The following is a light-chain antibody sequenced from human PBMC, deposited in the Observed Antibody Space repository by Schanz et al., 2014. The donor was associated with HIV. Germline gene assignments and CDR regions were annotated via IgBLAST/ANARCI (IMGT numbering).Light chain of an antibody. CDR3: ATWDISLNGPV. J-gene: IGLJ2*01. Sequence: QSALTQPPSASGSPGQSVTLSCTGTSSDVGDYNYVSWYQQHPGKAPKIMIYEVTKRPSGVPDRFSGSKSGNTASLTISGLQAEDEADYYCATWDISLNGPVFGGGTKLTVL. V-gene: IGLV2-8*01. CDR2: EVT. CDR1: SSDVGDYNY.